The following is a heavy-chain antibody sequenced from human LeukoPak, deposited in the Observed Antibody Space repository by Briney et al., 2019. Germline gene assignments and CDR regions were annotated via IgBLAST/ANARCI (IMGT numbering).Heavy chain of an antibody. CDR2: IIPIFGTA. CDR1: GGTFSSYA. Sequence: SVKVSCKASGGTFSSYAISWVRQAPGQGLEWMGGIIPIFGTANYAQKFQGRVTITADKSTSTAYMELSSLRSEDTAVYHCALGPGRPDYYYYYMDVWGKGTTVTVSS. V-gene: IGHV1-69*06. J-gene: IGHJ6*03. D-gene: IGHD1-14*01. CDR3: ALGPGRPDYYYYYMDV.